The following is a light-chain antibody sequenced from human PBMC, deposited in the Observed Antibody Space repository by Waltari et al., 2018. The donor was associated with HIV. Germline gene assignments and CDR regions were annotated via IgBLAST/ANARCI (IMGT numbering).Light chain of an antibody. CDR3: ATRDDSQDAWV. CDR2: SEK. Sequence: QSVLTQPPSASGTPGQRVTISCSGSISNIGCKCVNWFQQVPGTAPKVRMYSEKQRPSAVTDRFSGSKTGASAVLAISGRQAEDEDDYYCATRDDSQDAWVFGGGTRLTVL. CDR1: ISNIGCKC. V-gene: IGLV1-44*01. J-gene: IGLJ3*02.